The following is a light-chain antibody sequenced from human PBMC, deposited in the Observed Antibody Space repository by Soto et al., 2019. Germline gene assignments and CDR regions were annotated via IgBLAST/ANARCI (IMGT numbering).Light chain of an antibody. V-gene: IGKV3-15*01. CDR3: QQYNNWPPWT. CDR1: QSVSSN. CDR2: GAS. J-gene: IGKJ1*01. Sequence: IVMTQSPATLSVSPGESATLSCRASQSVSSNLAWYQQKPGQAPRLLIYGASTRVTGIPARFSGSGSGTEFTLTISSLQSEDFAVYYCQQYNNWPPWTFGQGTKVDIK.